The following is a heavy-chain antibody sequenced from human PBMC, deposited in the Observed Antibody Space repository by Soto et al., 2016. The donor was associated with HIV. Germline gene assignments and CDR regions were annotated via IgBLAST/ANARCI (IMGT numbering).Heavy chain of an antibody. Sequence: QVQLLQSGPGLVKSSETLSVNCTISGGPISQYYWNWIRQSPGKGLEWLGYVYFSGGVSYNPSLKSRLFMSMDTSKAQFSLRLTSLTAADTAIYYCAGYKITPGENWLDPWGQGTRSPSPQ. CDR1: GGPISQYY. CDR3: AGYKITPGENWLDP. CDR2: VYFSGGV. J-gene: IGHJ5*02. V-gene: IGHV4-59*01. D-gene: IGHD5-12*01.